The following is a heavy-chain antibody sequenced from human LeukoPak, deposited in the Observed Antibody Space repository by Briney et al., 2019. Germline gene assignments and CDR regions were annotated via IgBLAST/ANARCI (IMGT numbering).Heavy chain of an antibody. CDR3: ARDPLIRFLEWTRAEYFQH. CDR2: ISAYNGNT. Sequence: ASVKVSCKASGYTFTSYGISWVRQAPGHGLEWMGWISAYNGNTNYAQKLQGRVTMTTDTSTSTAYMELRSLRSDDTAVYYCARDPLIRFLEWTRAEYFQHWGQGTLVTVSS. CDR1: GYTFTSYG. D-gene: IGHD3-3*01. V-gene: IGHV1-18*01. J-gene: IGHJ1*01.